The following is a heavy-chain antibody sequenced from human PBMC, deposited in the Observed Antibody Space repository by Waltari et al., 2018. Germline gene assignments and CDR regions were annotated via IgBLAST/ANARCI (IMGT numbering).Heavy chain of an antibody. CDR3: TTDPEITGRY. Sequence: EVQLVESGGGLVKPGGSLRLSCAASGCTVSNAWLTWLRQAPGKGLEWVGRIKSKTDGGTTDYAAPVKGRFTISRDDSKNTLYLQMNSLKTEDTAVYYCTTDPEITGRYWGQGTLVTVSS. CDR2: IKSKTDGGTT. J-gene: IGHJ4*02. D-gene: IGHD2-8*02. CDR1: GCTVSNAW. V-gene: IGHV3-15*01.